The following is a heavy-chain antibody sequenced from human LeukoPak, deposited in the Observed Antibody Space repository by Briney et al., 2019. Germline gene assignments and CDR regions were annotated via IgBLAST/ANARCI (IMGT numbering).Heavy chain of an antibody. CDR1: GGSFSGYY. V-gene: IGHV4-34*01. D-gene: IGHD2-2*01. Sequence: SETLSLTCAVYGGSFSGYYWSWIHQPPGKGLEWIGEINHSGSTNYNPSLKSRVTISVDTSKNQFSLKLSSVTAADTAVYYCARGARLCSSTSCYSGYYYMDVWGKGTTVTVSS. CDR3: ARGARLCSSTSCYSGYYYMDV. CDR2: INHSGST. J-gene: IGHJ6*03.